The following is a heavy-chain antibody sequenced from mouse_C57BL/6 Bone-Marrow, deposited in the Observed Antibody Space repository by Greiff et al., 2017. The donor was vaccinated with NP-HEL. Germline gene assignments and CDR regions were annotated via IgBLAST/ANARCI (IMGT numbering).Heavy chain of an antibody. Sequence: EVKLVESGGGLVKPGGSLKLSCAASGFTFSDYGMHWVRQAPGQGLEWIAYISRGSSTIYYADTVKGRFTISRDNAKNTLFLQMTSLRSEDTAMYYCARGVYYFDYWGQGTTLTVSS. CDR1: GFTFSDYG. CDR2: ISRGSSTI. CDR3: ARGVYYFDY. V-gene: IGHV5-17*01. J-gene: IGHJ2*01.